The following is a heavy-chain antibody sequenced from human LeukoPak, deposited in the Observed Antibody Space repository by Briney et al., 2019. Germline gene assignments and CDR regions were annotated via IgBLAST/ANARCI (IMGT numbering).Heavy chain of an antibody. V-gene: IGHV3-7*01. CDR1: GFTFNTYC. CDR2: IDEDGNEE. D-gene: IGHD3-10*01. J-gene: IGHJ3*02. Sequence: PGGSLRLSCTASGFTFNTYCMSWVRQAPGRGPEWVANIDEDGNEEYYVDSVKGRFTVSRDNTKNSLSLHMNSLRAEDTAVYYCARASHLVRGPTLRRAFCGGFDIWGQGTMVTVSS. CDR3: ARASHLVRGPTLRRAFCGGFDI.